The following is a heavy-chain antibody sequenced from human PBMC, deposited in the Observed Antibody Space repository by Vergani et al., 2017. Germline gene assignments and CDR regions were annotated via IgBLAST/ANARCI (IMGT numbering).Heavy chain of an antibody. V-gene: IGHV4-39*01. CDR3: ASKRGACRAAYCHSYDF. Sequence: QVQLQESGPGLVKPSETLSLTCTVSGDSVISTDYHWGWIRQPPGKGLEWIGSMDYSGSTSYNPSLESRISISFETPKNQFSLRLTSVTAADTAVYYCASKRGACRAAYCHSYDFWGPGNLGGVSS. J-gene: IGHJ4*02. D-gene: IGHD2-15*01. CDR1: GDSVISTDYH. CDR2: MDYSGST.